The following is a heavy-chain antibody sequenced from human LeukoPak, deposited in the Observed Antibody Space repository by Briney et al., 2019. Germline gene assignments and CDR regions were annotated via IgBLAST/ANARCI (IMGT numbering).Heavy chain of an antibody. CDR3: TTDYYGDSFFDY. V-gene: IGHV3-23*01. CDR2: ISGSGGST. J-gene: IGHJ4*02. Sequence: GGSLRLSCAASGFTFSSYAMSWVRQAPGKGLEWVSAISGSGGSTYYADSVKGRFTISRDNSKNTLYLQMNSLKTEDTAVYYCTTDYYGDSFFDYWGQGTLVTVSS. D-gene: IGHD4-17*01. CDR1: GFTFSSYA.